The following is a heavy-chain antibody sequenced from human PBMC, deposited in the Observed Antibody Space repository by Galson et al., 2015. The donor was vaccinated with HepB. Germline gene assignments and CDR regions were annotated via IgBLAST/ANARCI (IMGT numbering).Heavy chain of an antibody. CDR1: GSSISSGYY. V-gene: IGHV4-38-2*02. D-gene: IGHD6-13*01. Sequence: TLSLTCTVSGSSISSGYYWGWIRQPPGKGLEWIGSIYHSGSTYYNPSLKSRVTISVDTSKNQFSLKLSSVTAADTAVYYCARAVEGVLAGGWFDPWGQGTLVTVSS. CDR3: ARAVEGVLAGGWFDP. J-gene: IGHJ5*02. CDR2: IYHSGST.